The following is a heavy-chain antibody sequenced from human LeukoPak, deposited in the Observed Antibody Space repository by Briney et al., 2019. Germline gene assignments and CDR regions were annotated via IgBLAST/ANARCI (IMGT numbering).Heavy chain of an antibody. D-gene: IGHD4-17*01. Sequence: PGGSLRLSCAASGFTFSSYWMSWVRQAPGKGLEWVANIKQDGSEKYYVDSVKGRFTISRDNAKDSLHLQMNSLRAEDTAVYYCARVDGGDYFYYYYGMDVWGQGTTVTVSS. CDR3: ARVDGGDYFYYYYGMDV. J-gene: IGHJ6*02. CDR1: GFTFSSYW. CDR2: IKQDGSEK. V-gene: IGHV3-7*01.